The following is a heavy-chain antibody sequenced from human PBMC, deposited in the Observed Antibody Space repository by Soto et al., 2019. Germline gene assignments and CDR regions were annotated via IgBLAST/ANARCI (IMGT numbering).Heavy chain of an antibody. V-gene: IGHV1-69*06. CDR1: GGTFSSYA. J-gene: IGHJ6*02. CDR2: IIPIFGTA. D-gene: IGHD2-2*02. Sequence: AASVKVSCKASGGTFSSYAISWVRQAPGQGLEWMGGIIPIFGTANYAQKFQGRVTITADKSTSTAYMELSSLRSEDTAVYYCARGRVVPAAIRHYYYGMDVWGQGTTVAVSS. CDR3: ARGRVVPAAIRHYYYGMDV.